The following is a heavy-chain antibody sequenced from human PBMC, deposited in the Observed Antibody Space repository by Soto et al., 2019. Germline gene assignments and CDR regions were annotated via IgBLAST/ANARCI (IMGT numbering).Heavy chain of an antibody. D-gene: IGHD3-3*01. CDR2: IYYSGST. CDR3: ARGVAYDFWSGPHMEYYFDY. J-gene: IGHJ4*02. Sequence: PSETLSLTCTVSGGSISSYYWSWIRQPPGKGLEWIGYIYYSGSTNYNPSLKSRVTISVDTSKNQFSLKLSSVTAADTAAYYCARGVAYDFWSGPHMEYYFDYWGQGTLVTVSS. CDR1: GGSISSYY. V-gene: IGHV4-59*01.